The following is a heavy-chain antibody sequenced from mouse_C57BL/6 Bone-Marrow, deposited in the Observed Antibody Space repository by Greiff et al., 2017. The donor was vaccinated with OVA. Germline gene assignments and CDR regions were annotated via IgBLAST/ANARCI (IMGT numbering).Heavy chain of an antibody. Sequence: EVKLQESGGDLVKPGGSLKLSCAASGFTFSSYGMSWVRQTPDERLEWVATIRRGGSCTNYPDSVKGRFTISRDNAKNTLYLQMSSLKSEDTAMYYCARHGDYGSFFDYWGQGTTLTVSS. D-gene: IGHD1-1*01. V-gene: IGHV5-6*01. J-gene: IGHJ2*01. CDR2: IRRGGSCT. CDR1: GFTFSSYG. CDR3: ARHGDYGSFFDY.